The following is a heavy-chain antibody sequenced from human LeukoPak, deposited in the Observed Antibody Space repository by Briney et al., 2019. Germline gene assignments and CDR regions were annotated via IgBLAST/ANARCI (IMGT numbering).Heavy chain of an antibody. Sequence: SVTVSFKASGGTFSSYAISWVRQAPGQGLEWMGGIIPIFGTANYAQKFQGRVTITADESTSTAYMELSSLRSEDTAVYYCARGGRVEVGATQEDAFDIWGQGTMVTVSS. CDR1: GGTFSSYA. D-gene: IGHD1-26*01. V-gene: IGHV1-69*13. CDR3: ARGGRVEVGATQEDAFDI. CDR2: IIPIFGTA. J-gene: IGHJ3*02.